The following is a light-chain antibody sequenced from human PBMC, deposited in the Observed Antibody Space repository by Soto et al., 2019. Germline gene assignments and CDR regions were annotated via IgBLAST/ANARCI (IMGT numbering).Light chain of an antibody. CDR1: QSVADNY. Sequence: EIVLTQSPGTLSLSPGERATLSCRSSQSVADNYLAWYQQKPGQAPRLLIYAASRRATGIPDTFSGSGSGTDFTLTSTRLGAELFALYYCQQYGQSPRTLGQGTRVEIK. J-gene: IGKJ1*01. V-gene: IGKV3-20*01. CDR3: QQYGQSPRT. CDR2: AAS.